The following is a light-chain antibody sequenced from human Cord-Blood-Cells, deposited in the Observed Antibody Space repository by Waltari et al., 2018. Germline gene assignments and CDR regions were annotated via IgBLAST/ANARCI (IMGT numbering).Light chain of an antibody. V-gene: IGLV1-44*01. CDR2: SNN. CDR1: SPNIGSNT. CDR3: AAWDDSLNGWV. J-gene: IGLJ3*02. Sequence: QSVLTQPPSASGTPGQRVTISCSGSSPNIGSNTVNWYQQLPGTAPKLLIHSNNRRPSGVPDRFSGSKSGTSASLAISGLQSEDEADYYCAAWDDSLNGWVFGGGTKLTVL.